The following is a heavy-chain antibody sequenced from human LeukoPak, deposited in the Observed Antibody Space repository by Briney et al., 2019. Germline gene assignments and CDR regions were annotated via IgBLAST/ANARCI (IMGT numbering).Heavy chain of an antibody. V-gene: IGHV4-59*01. CDR2: IYYSGST. J-gene: IGHJ4*02. CDR1: GGSISSYY. D-gene: IGHD3-16*02. CDR3: ARDRSGGYTLDY. Sequence: PSETLSLTCTVSGGSISSYYWSWIRQPPGKGLEWIGYIYYSGSTNYNPSLKSRVTISVDTSKNQFSLKLSSVTAADTAVYYCARDRSGGYTLDYWGQGTLVTVSS.